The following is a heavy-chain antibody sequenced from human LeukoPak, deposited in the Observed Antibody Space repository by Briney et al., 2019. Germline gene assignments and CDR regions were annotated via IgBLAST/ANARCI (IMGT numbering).Heavy chain of an antibody. CDR3: ARDGYSSSWYIDWFDP. Sequence: SETLSLTCTVSGGSISSGSYYWNWIRQPAGKGLEWIGRIYTSGSTNYNPSLKSRVTISVDTSKNQFSLKLSSVTAADTAVYYCARDGYSSSWYIDWFDPWGQGTLVTVSS. V-gene: IGHV4-61*02. J-gene: IGHJ5*02. CDR1: GGSISSGSYY. D-gene: IGHD6-13*01. CDR2: IYTSGST.